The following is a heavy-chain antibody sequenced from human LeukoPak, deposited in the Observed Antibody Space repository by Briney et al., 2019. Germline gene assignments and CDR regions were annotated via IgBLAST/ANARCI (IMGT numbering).Heavy chain of an antibody. CDR1: GFTFDEYT. Sequence: PGGSLRLSCAASGFTFDEYTMHWVRQAPGKGLEWLSHISWNSGSIGYADSVKGRFTISRDNAKNSLYLQMNSLRGEDTAFYYCAKDVGAVAGNPFDYWGQGTLVTVSS. CDR3: AKDVGAVAGNPFDY. CDR2: ISWNSGSI. V-gene: IGHV3-9*01. D-gene: IGHD6-19*01. J-gene: IGHJ4*02.